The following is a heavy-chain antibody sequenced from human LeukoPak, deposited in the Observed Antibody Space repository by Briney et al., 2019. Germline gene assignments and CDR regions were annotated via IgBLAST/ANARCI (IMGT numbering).Heavy chain of an antibody. J-gene: IGHJ4*02. CDR1: GYTFTDYY. Sequence: KISCKVSGYTFTDYYMHWVQQAPGKGLEWMGLVDPEDGETIYAEKFQGRVTITADTSTDTAYMELSSLRSEDTAVYYCATDRSIPVATIIGGGWGQGTLVTVSS. V-gene: IGHV1-69-2*01. CDR3: ATDRSIPVATIIGGG. D-gene: IGHD5-12*01. CDR2: VDPEDGET.